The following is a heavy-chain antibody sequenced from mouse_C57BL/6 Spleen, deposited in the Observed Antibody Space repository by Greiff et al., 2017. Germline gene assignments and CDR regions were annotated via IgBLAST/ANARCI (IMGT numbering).Heavy chain of an antibody. CDR1: GYSITSGYD. J-gene: IGHJ3*01. V-gene: IGHV3-1*01. CDR2: ISYSGST. D-gene: IGHD3-3*01. Sequence: EVQRVESGPGMVKPSQSLSLTCTVTGYSITSGYDWHWIRHFPGNKLEWMGYISYSGSTNYNPSLKSRISITHDTSKNHFFLKLNSVTTEDTATYYCARDRGDAPFAYWGQGTLVTVSA. CDR3: ARDRGDAPFAY.